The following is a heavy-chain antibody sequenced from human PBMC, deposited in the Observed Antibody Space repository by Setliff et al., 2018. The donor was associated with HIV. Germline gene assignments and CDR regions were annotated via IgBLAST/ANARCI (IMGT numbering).Heavy chain of an antibody. CDR3: AREHRLCSGERCVLPDY. J-gene: IGHJ4*02. Sequence: GKSLQISCQASGYTFTNHWIGWVRQMPGEGLEWMAIIYPGDSDVRYNPSFQGQVTVSVDKSINIAYLQWSSLKASDTATYYCAREHRLCSGERCVLPDYWGQGTLVTVSS. CDR2: IYPGDSDV. D-gene: IGHD2-15*01. CDR1: GYTFTNHW. V-gene: IGHV5-51*03.